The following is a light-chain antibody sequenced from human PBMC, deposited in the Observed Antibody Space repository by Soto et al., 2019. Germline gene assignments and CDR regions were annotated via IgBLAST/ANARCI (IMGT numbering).Light chain of an antibody. V-gene: IGKV3-11*01. CDR1: QSVSSY. J-gene: IGKJ1*01. CDR3: QQRSNWPWT. CDR2: DAS. Sequence: EIVLTQSPATLSLSPGERATLSCRASQSVSSYLAWYQQKTGQAPRLLIYDASNRAPGIPARFSGSGSGTDFTLTISSLEPEDFAVYYCQQRSNWPWTFGQGTKVEIK.